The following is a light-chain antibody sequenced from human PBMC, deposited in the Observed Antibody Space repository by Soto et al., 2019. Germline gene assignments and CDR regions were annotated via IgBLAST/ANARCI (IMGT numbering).Light chain of an antibody. CDR2: EVT. Sequence: QSALTQPPSASGSPGQSVTISCTGTSSDVGGYDYVSWYQQHPGKAPKLMIYEVTKRPSGVPDRFSGSKSGNTASLTVSRLQAEDEADYYGISSGGSNIAYVFGTGTKLTVL. CDR1: SSDVGGYDY. CDR3: ISSGGSNIAYV. V-gene: IGLV2-8*01. J-gene: IGLJ1*01.